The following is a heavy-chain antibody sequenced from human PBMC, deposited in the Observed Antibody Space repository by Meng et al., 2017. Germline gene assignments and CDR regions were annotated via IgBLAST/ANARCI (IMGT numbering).Heavy chain of an antibody. CDR2: IKPDGTMT. Sequence: EVQLVDAGGGLVQSGGSLRLSCTASGFTFRNYWMHWVRQAPGKGLVWVSRIKPDGTMTVYADSVKGRFTISRDNAKNTLYLQMNSLRSDDTAVYYCARSDWFDPWGQGTLVTASS. CDR3: ARSDWFDP. V-gene: IGHV3-74*01. J-gene: IGHJ5*02. CDR1: GFTFRNYW.